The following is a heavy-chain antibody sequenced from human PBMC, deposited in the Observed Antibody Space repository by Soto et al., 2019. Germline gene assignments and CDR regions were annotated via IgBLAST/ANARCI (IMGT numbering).Heavy chain of an antibody. D-gene: IGHD1-26*01. CDR3: ARGHKWELRYLDY. V-gene: IGHV4-30-2*01. CDR2: IYHSGST. Sequence: SETLSLTCAVSGGSISSGGYSWSWIRQPPGKGLEWIGYIYHSGSTYYNPSLKSRVTISVDRSKNQFSLKLSSVTAADTAVYYCARGHKWELRYLDYWGQGALVTVSS. CDR1: GGSISSGGYS. J-gene: IGHJ4*02.